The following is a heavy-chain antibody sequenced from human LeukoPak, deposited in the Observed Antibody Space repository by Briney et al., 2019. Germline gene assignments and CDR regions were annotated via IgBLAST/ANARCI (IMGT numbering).Heavy chain of an antibody. Sequence: GGPLRLSCTASGFTFGDYAMSWVRQAPGKGLEWVGFIRSKAYGGTTEYAASVKGRFTISRDDSKSIAYLQMNSLKTEDTAVYYCTRDSSLDYDILTGHDFWGQGTLVTVSS. CDR3: TRDSSLDYDILTGHDF. CDR1: GFTFGDYA. J-gene: IGHJ4*02. D-gene: IGHD3-9*01. V-gene: IGHV3-49*04. CDR2: IRSKAYGGTT.